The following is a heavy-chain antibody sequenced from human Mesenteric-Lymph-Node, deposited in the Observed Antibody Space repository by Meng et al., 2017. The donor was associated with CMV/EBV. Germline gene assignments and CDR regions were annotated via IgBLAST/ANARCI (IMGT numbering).Heavy chain of an antibody. V-gene: IGHV3-23*01. J-gene: IGHJ3*01. D-gene: IGHD3-10*01. CDR2: VSGYGGPT. CDR1: GFTVSSNY. Sequence: GESLKISCAASGFTVSSNYMTWVRQAPGKGLEWVSFVSGYGGPTYYADSVKGRFTVSRDNSKNTVYLQMVSLRPEDTAMYYCVKDGQFHYDKTGYYSDAFDVWGQGTRVTVSS. CDR3: VKDGQFHYDKTGYYSDAFDV.